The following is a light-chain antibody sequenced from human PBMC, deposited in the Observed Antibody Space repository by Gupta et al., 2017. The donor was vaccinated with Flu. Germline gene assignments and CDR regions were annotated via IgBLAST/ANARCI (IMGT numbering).Light chain of an antibody. V-gene: IGLV1-40*01. Sequence: QSVLTQPPSVSGAPGQRVTISCTGSSSDIGAGAGYDVHWYQQVPGTAPKLLIYANNNRHSGGPDRFSGSKSDTSASLAITGLQAEDEADYYCQSYDRSLSGSWVFGGGTKLTVL. J-gene: IGLJ3*02. CDR3: QSYDRSLSGSWV. CDR1: SSDIGAGAGYD. CDR2: ANN.